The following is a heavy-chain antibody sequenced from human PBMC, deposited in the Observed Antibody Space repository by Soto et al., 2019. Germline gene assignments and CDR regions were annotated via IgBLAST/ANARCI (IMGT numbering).Heavy chain of an antibody. CDR1: GYTFTSYG. D-gene: IGHD6-13*01. CDR3: ARYGKAAESYYYYGMDV. Sequence: QVQLVQSGAEVKKPGASVKVSCKASGYTFTSYGISWVRQAPGQGLEWMGWISAYNGNTNYAQKLQGRVTMATDTSTSTAYMELRSLKSGDTAVYYCARYGKAAESYYYYGMDVWGQGTTVTVSS. J-gene: IGHJ6*02. CDR2: ISAYNGNT. V-gene: IGHV1-18*01.